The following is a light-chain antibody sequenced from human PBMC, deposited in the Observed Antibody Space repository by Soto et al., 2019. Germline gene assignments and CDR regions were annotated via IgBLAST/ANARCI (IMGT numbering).Light chain of an antibody. Sequence: QSVLTQPRSGSGSPGQSVTISCTGTSSDVGGYNYVSWYQQHPGKAPKLMIYDVSKRPSGVPDRFSGSKSGNTASLTISGLQAEDEADYYCCSYAGSYTFNVFGTGTKVTV. V-gene: IGLV2-11*01. J-gene: IGLJ1*01. CDR3: CSYAGSYTFNV. CDR1: SSDVGGYNY. CDR2: DVS.